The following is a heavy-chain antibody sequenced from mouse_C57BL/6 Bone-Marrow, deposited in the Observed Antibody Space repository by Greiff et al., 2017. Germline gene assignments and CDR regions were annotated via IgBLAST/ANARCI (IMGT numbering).Heavy chain of an antibody. CDR2: IEPNSGGT. Sequence: QVQLQQPGAELVKPGASVKLSCKASGYTFTSYWMHWVKQRPGRGLEWIGRIEPNSGGTKYNEKFKSKATLAVDKPSSKAYMQLSSLKSEDSAVYYCANYGSSPFDYWGQGTTLTVSS. CDR3: ANYGSSPFDY. D-gene: IGHD1-1*01. CDR1: GYTFTSYW. V-gene: IGHV1-72*01. J-gene: IGHJ2*01.